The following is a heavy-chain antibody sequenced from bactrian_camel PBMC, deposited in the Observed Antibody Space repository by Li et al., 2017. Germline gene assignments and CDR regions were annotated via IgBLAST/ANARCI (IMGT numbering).Heavy chain of an antibody. CDR1: GDTFSRNC. V-gene: IGHV3S1*01. J-gene: IGHJ4*01. D-gene: IGHD2*01. Sequence: VQLVESGGGSVQAGGSLRLSCVGFGDTFSRNCMGWFRQAPAKEREGVAAISTLDGNTPYNDAVKGRFTISRDNAKNTLYLQMNSLKPEDTAVYYCAADLGWCGSRPLQREFRNWGQGTQVTVS. CDR2: ISTLDGNT. CDR3: AADLGWCGSRPLQREFRN.